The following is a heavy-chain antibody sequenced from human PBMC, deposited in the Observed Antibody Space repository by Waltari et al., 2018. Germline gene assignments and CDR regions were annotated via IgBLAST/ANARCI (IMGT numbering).Heavy chain of an antibody. CDR3: ARGLLEWLLSYWYFDL. V-gene: IGHV3-7*01. CDR2: IKQDESEK. J-gene: IGHJ2*01. CDR1: GFTFSTHW. D-gene: IGHD3-3*01. Sequence: EVQLVESGGDLVQPGGSLRLSCVASGFTFSTHWMSWVRQAQGKGVEGVANIKQDESEKYYVDSVKGRFTISRDNTKNSVYLQMNSLRAEDTAVYYCARGLLEWLLSYWYFDLWGRGTLVTVSS.